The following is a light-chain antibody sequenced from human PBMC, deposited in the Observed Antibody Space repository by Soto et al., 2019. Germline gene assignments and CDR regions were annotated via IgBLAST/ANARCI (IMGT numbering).Light chain of an antibody. CDR2: HTS. V-gene: IGKV3-20*01. CDR3: QQYDSSPRT. CDR1: QSISSSS. Sequence: ENVLTQSPGTLSLSPGERATLPCRASQSISSSSLAWYQQEPGRAPRLLIYHTSSRATGIPDRFSGSGSGTDFTLTISRLEPEDFAVYYCQQYDSSPRTFGQGTKVDIK. J-gene: IGKJ1*01.